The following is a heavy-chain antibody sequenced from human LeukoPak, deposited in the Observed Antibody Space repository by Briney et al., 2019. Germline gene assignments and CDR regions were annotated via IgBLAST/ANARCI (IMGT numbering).Heavy chain of an antibody. CDR2: IHSTGAT. V-gene: IGHV4-38-2*02. D-gene: IGHD2/OR15-2a*01. CDR1: GYSISSDYY. J-gene: IGHJ6*04. CDR3: ATPNIRGTIDPFDV. Sequence: SKTLSLTCTVSGYSISSDYYCGWIRQPPGKGLEWIATIHSTGATYYSPSLRSRATISLDTSANQFSLELRSVSAADTAVYFCATPNIRGTIDPFDVWGNGTTVIVSS.